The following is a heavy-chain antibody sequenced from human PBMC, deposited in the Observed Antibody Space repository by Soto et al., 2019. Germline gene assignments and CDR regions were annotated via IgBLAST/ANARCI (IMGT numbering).Heavy chain of an antibody. J-gene: IGHJ4*02. D-gene: IGHD3-10*01. Sequence: QVQLQESGPGLVKPSETLSLTCTVYGGSISSYYWCWIRQPPGKGLEWIGYIYYSGSTNYNPSLKSRGTISVDTSKSQFSLKLSSVTAADTAVYYCARFYGSGSYAFDYWGQGTLVTVSS. V-gene: IGHV4-59*08. CDR1: GGSISSYY. CDR2: IYYSGST. CDR3: ARFYGSGSYAFDY.